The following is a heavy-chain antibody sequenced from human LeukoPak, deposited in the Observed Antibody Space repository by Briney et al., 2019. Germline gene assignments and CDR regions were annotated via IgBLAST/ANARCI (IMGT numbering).Heavy chain of an antibody. CDR1: AGSISSSNYY. CDR2: INHSGST. V-gene: IGHV4-39*07. CDR3: ARGRRRFDP. J-gene: IGHJ5*02. Sequence: PSETLSLTCTVSAGSISSSNYYWGWIRQPPGKGLEWIGEINHSGSTNYNPSLKSRVTISVDTSKNQFSLKLSSVTAADTAVYYCARGRRRFDPWGQGTLVTVSS.